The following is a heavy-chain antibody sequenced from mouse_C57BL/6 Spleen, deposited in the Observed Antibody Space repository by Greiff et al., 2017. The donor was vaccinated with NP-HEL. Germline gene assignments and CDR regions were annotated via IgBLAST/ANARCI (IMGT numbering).Heavy chain of an antibody. D-gene: IGHD2-2*01. Sequence: EVKLMESGGGLLKPGGSLKLSCAASGFPFSDYGMHWVRQAPEKGLGWVAYISSGGSTIYYADTVKGRFTISRDNAKNTLFLQMTSLRSEDTAMYYCARPLMVTTGPWFAYWGQGTLVTVSA. CDR3: ARPLMVTTGPWFAY. CDR1: GFPFSDYG. CDR2: ISSGGSTI. V-gene: IGHV5-17*01. J-gene: IGHJ3*01.